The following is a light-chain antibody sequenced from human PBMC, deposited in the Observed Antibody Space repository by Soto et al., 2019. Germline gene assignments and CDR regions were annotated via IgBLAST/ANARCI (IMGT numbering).Light chain of an antibody. CDR2: GAS. J-gene: IGKJ2*01. V-gene: IGKV1-9*01. CDR3: QQYGSSPF. Sequence: DIQLTQSPSFLSASVGDRVTVTCRSSQDISSYLAWYQQKPGKAPKVLIYGASTLQSGVPPRFGGSGSGTAFTLTISSLQPEDFAVYYCQQYGSSPFFGQGTKVDIK. CDR1: QDISSY.